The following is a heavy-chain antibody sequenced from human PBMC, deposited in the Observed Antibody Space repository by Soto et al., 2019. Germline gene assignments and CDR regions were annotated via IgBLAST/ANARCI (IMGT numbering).Heavy chain of an antibody. CDR3: ARVPQYYDSSGYGY. D-gene: IGHD3-22*01. Sequence: EVQLVESGGGLVQPWGSLRLSCAASGFTFSSYSMNWVRQAPGKGLEWVSYISSSSSTIYYADSVKGRFTISRDNAKNSLYLQMNSLRDEDTAVYYCARVPQYYDSSGYGYWGQGTLVTVSS. J-gene: IGHJ4*02. CDR2: ISSSSSTI. CDR1: GFTFSSYS. V-gene: IGHV3-48*02.